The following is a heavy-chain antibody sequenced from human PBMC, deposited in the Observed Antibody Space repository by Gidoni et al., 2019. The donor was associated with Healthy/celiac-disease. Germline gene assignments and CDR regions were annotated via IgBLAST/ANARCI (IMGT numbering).Heavy chain of an antibody. CDR2: ISGSGGST. J-gene: IGHJ4*02. CDR3: AKALAARSRDYGNNFDY. CDR1: GFTFSCHA. V-gene: IGHV3-23*01. Sequence: EVQLLESGGGLVQPGGSLRLSWSASGFTFSCHAMSWVRQAPGKGLEWVSAISGSGGSTYYADSVKGRFTISRDNSKNTLYLQMNSLRAEDTAVYYCAKALAARSRDYGNNFDYWGQGTLVTVSS. D-gene: IGHD4-17*01.